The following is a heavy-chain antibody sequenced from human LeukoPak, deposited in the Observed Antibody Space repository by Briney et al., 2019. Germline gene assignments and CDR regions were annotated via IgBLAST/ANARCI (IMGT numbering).Heavy chain of an antibody. CDR1: GGSFSGYY. V-gene: IGHV4-34*01. J-gene: IGHJ6*03. CDR2: INHSGST. Sequence: NASETLSLTCAVYGGSFSGYYWSWIRQPPGKGLEWIGEINHSGSTNYNPSLKSRVTISVDTSKNQFSLKLSSVTAADTAVYYCARTADSSSWYYYYYYYMDVWGKGTTVTISS. D-gene: IGHD6-13*01. CDR3: ARTADSSSWYYYYYYYMDV.